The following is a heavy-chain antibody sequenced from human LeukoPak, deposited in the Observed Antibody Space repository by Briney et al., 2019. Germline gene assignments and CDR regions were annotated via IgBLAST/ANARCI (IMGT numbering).Heavy chain of an antibody. CDR3: AKDRRNDFDY. CDR2: ISGNSGSI. J-gene: IGHJ4*02. CDR1: GFTFDDYA. Sequence: GGSLRLSCAASGFTFDDYAMHWVRQAPGKGLEWVSGISGNSGSIGYADSVKGRFTISRDNAKNSLYLQMNSLRAEDTALYYCAKDRRNDFDYWGQGTLVTVSS. D-gene: IGHD1-14*01. V-gene: IGHV3-9*01.